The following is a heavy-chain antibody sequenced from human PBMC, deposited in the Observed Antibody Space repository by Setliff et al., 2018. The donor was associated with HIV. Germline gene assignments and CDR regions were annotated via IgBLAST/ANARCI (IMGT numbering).Heavy chain of an antibody. J-gene: IGHJ4*02. CDR3: ATERWLYQNFDS. CDR2: IYTSGST. Sequence: TSETLSLTCTVSGVSISSGSYYWSWIRQSAGKGLEWIGRIYTSGSTNDNPSLKSRVTMSVDTSKNQFSLNLNSVAATDTAIYYCATERWLYQNFDSWGQGTQVTVSS. D-gene: IGHD3-16*01. V-gene: IGHV4-61*02. CDR1: GVSISSGSYY.